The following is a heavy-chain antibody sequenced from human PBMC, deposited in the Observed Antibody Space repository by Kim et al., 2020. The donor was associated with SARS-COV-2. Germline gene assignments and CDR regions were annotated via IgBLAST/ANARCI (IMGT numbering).Heavy chain of an antibody. CDR1: GFTFSSYA. Sequence: GGSLRLSCAASGFTFSSYAMSWVRQAPGKGLEWVSAISGSGGSTYYSESVKGRFTISRDNSKNTLYLQMNSLRAEDTAVYYCAKPFGQWLVPNSFVYSGQGTLVTVSS. CDR2: ISGSGGST. D-gene: IGHD6-19*01. J-gene: IGHJ4*02. CDR3: AKPFGQWLVPNSFVY. V-gene: IGHV3-23*01.